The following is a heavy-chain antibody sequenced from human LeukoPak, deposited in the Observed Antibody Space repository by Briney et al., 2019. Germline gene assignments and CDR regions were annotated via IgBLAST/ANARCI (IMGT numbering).Heavy chain of an antibody. D-gene: IGHD6-19*01. CDR3: ARRSGIAVAGVFDY. CDR2: ISGSGDST. Sequence: QRGGSLRLSCAASGFTFSNYAMRGVRQAPGKGREWVSGISGSGDSTYYADSVKGRFTISRDNSKNTLYLQMNSLRAEDTAVYYCARRSGIAVAGVFDYWGQGTLVTVSS. CDR1: GFTFSNYA. V-gene: IGHV3-23*01. J-gene: IGHJ4*02.